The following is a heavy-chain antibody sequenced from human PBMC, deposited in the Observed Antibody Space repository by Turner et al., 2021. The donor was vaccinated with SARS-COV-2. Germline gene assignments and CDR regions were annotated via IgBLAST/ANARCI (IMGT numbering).Heavy chain of an antibody. Sequence: QVQLVQSGAEVKKPGASVKVTCKVSGYTLIELSIHWVRQAPGKGLEWMVGFDPEDGETIYAQMFQGRVTMTEDTATDTAYRELSSLRSEDTAVYYCATAPANYYDSSGSKGFYYYYDGMDVWGQGTTVTVSS. CDR3: ATAPANYYDSSGSKGFYYYYDGMDV. CDR1: GYTLIELS. J-gene: IGHJ6*02. CDR2: FDPEDGET. D-gene: IGHD3-22*01. V-gene: IGHV1-24*01.